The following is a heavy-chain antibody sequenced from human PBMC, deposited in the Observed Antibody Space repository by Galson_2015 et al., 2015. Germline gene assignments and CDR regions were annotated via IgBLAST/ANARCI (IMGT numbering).Heavy chain of an antibody. Sequence: SLRLSCAASGFTFSNYSMSWVRQAPGKGPEWISYITSRSSTIYYSDSVKGRFTISRDNAKNSLYLEMKSLRDEDTALYYCARDLVYCSGTSCYSVGAFDICGQATMGTVSS. J-gene: IGHJ3*02. CDR2: ITSRSSTI. D-gene: IGHD2-15*01. V-gene: IGHV3-48*02. CDR3: ARDLVYCSGTSCYSVGAFDI. CDR1: GFTFSNYS.